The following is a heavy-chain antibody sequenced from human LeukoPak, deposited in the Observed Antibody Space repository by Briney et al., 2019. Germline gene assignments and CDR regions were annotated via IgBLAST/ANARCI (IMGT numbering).Heavy chain of an antibody. Sequence: GASVKVSCKASGYTFTNYGISWVRQAPGQGLGWMGWISGYNGNTNYAQKLQGRVTMTTDTSTSTAYMELRSLISDDTAVYYCARPNYPGGSGSYGGPNWFDPWGQGTLVTVSS. V-gene: IGHV1-18*01. D-gene: IGHD3-10*01. CDR3: ARPNYPGGSGSYGGPNWFDP. CDR2: ISGYNGNT. J-gene: IGHJ5*02. CDR1: GYTFTNYG.